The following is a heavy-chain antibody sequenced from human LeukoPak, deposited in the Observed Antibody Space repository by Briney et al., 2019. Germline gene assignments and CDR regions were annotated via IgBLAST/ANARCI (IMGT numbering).Heavy chain of an antibody. CDR3: ARDRVTFYRWTYYYYGMDV. J-gene: IGHJ6*02. V-gene: IGHV1-46*01. D-gene: IGHD3-16*01. CDR1: GYTFTSYY. Sequence: GASVKVSCKASGYTFTSYYMHWVRQAPGQGLEWMGIINPSGGSTSYAQKFQGRVTMNRDTSTSTVYMELSSLRSEDTAVYYCARDRVTFYRWTYYYYGMDVWGQGTTVTVSS. CDR2: INPSGGST.